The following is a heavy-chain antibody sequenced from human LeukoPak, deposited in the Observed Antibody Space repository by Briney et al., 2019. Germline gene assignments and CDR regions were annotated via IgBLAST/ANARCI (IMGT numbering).Heavy chain of an antibody. CDR1: GFTFSYYA. J-gene: IGHJ1*01. V-gene: IGHV3-64D*09. CDR3: ARDAYGSGSYYTEYFQH. D-gene: IGHD3-10*01. CDR2: ISSNGGST. Sequence: GGSLRLSCSASGFTFSYYAMHWVRQTAGKGLEFVSGISSNGGSTYYADSLKGRFTISRDNSNNTLYLQMSSLRAEDTAVYYCARDAYGSGSYYTEYFQHWGQGTLVTVSS.